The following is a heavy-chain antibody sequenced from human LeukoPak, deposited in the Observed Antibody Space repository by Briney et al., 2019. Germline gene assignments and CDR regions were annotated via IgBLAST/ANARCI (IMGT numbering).Heavy chain of an antibody. D-gene: IGHD3-9*01. CDR2: IYTSGST. J-gene: IGHJ4*02. CDR1: GGSISSYY. Sequence: SETLSLTCTASGGSISSYYWSWIRQPAGKGLEWIGRIYTSGSTNYNPSLKSRVTMSVDTSKNQFSLKLSSVTAADTAVYYCARGEYFDWLLTFDYWGQGTLVTVSS. V-gene: IGHV4-4*07. CDR3: ARGEYFDWLLTFDY.